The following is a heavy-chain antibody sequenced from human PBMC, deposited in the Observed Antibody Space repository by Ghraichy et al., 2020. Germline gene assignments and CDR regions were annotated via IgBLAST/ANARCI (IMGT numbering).Heavy chain of an antibody. V-gene: IGHV1-24*01. CDR1: GYTLTELS. Sequence: ASVKVSCKVSGYTLTELSMHWVRQAPGKGLEWMGGFDPEDCETIYAQKFQGRVTMTEDTSTDTAYMELSSLRSEDTAGDYCATGEAAAGTRWGQGTLVTVSS. CDR3: ATGEAAAGTR. J-gene: IGHJ4*02. D-gene: IGHD6-13*01. CDR2: FDPEDCET.